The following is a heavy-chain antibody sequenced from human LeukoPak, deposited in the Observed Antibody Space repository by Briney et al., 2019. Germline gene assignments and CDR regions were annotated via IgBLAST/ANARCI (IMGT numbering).Heavy chain of an antibody. Sequence: GGSLRLSCAASGLTFSIYAMSWVRQAPGKGLEWVSAISGSGGSTYYADSVKGRFTISRDNSKNTLYLQMNSLRAEDTAVYYCAKGSSSWFDPWGQGTLVTVSS. CDR3: AKGSSSWFDP. CDR2: ISGSGGST. CDR1: GLTFSIYA. D-gene: IGHD6-13*01. V-gene: IGHV3-23*01. J-gene: IGHJ5*02.